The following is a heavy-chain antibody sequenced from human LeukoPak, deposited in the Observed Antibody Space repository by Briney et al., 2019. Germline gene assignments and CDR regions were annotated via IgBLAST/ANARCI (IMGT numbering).Heavy chain of an antibody. CDR2: INHSGST. D-gene: IGHD6-13*01. CDR1: GGSFSGYY. J-gene: IGHJ4*02. V-gene: IGHV4-34*01. Sequence: PSETLSLTCAVYGGSFSGYYWSWIRQPPGKGLEWSGEINHSGSTNYNPSLKSRVTISVDTSKNQFSLKLSSVTAADTAVYYCAKDSTGYSSSGIIDYWGQGTLVTVSS. CDR3: AKDSTGYSSSGIIDY.